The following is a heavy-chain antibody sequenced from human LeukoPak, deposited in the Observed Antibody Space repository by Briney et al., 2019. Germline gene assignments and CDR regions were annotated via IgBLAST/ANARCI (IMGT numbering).Heavy chain of an antibody. Sequence: GGSLRLSCAASGFTFSSYGMHWVRQAPGKGLEWVAVISYDGSNKYYADSVKGRFTISRDNSKNTLYLQMNSLRAEDTAVYYCANTYGDYVWNGMDVWGQETTVTVSS. J-gene: IGHJ6*02. V-gene: IGHV3-30*18. CDR1: GFTFSSYG. D-gene: IGHD4-17*01. CDR2: ISYDGSNK. CDR3: ANTYGDYVWNGMDV.